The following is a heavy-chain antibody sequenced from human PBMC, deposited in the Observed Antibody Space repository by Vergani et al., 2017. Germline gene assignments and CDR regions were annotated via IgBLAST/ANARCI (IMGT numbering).Heavy chain of an antibody. V-gene: IGHV4-39*01. CDR2: IYYSGST. Sequence: QLQLQESGPGLVKPSATLSLTCSVSGASIRSSNYYWGWIRQPPGKRLEWIASIYYSGSTYYHPSLKSPVTISVDTSKNQFSLKLSSVTAADTAVYYCARHSTVEWLVRLGWIIPWGQGILVTVSS. CDR3: ARHSTVEWLVRLGWIIP. CDR1: GASIRSSNYY. J-gene: IGHJ5*02. D-gene: IGHD6-19*01.